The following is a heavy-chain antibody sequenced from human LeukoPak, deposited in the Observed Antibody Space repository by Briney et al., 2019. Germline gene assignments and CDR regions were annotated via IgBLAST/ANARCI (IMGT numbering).Heavy chain of an antibody. D-gene: IGHD1-26*01. CDR3: ARDESVYYHTYLDY. CDR1: GFTFSNYA. Sequence: QPGRSLRLACAAAGFTFSNYAMHWVRQAPGKGLEWVAVISYDGSKKYYADSVKGRFTISRDNSKNTLYLQMNSLRAEDTAVYYCARDESVYYHTYLDYWGQGTLVTVSS. V-gene: IGHV3-30-3*01. J-gene: IGHJ4*02. CDR2: ISYDGSKK.